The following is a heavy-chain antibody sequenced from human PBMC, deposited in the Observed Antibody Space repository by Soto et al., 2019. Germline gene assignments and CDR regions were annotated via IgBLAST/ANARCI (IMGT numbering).Heavy chain of an antibody. CDR3: ARDDLLDY. Sequence: EVQLVESGGGLVQPGGSLRLSCATSGFTFSSYWMHWVRQAPGKGLEWVANIKQDRTEKYYVDSVKGRFTISRDNSKNSLYLEMNNLRVEDTAVYYCARDDLLDYWGQGTLVTVSS. V-gene: IGHV3-7*01. CDR2: IKQDRTEK. CDR1: GFTFSSYW. J-gene: IGHJ4*02.